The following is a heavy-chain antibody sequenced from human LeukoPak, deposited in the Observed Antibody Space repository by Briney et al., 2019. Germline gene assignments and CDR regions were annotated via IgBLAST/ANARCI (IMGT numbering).Heavy chain of an antibody. CDR1: GYTFTSYG. CDR2: ISAYNGNT. CDR3: ARDFFEYSSSPSSDAFDI. Sequence: ASVKVSCKASGYTFTSYGISWVRQAPGQGLEWMGWISAYNGNTNYAQKLQGRVTMTTDTSTSAAYMELRSLRSDDTAVYYCARDFFEYSSSPSSDAFDIWGQGTMVTVSS. D-gene: IGHD6-6*01. V-gene: IGHV1-18*01. J-gene: IGHJ3*02.